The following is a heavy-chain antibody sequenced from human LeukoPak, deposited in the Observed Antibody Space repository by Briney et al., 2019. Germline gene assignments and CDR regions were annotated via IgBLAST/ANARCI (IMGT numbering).Heavy chain of an antibody. V-gene: IGHV4-39*01. D-gene: IGHD3-9*01. J-gene: IGHJ4*02. Sequence: SETLSLTCTVSGGSISSSRFYWGWIRQPPGKGLEWIGYIYYTGNTCCNPSIKGRVTISVDTSKNQFSLKLSSVTAADTAVYYCARHRAELRYFDWLFRDWADYFDYWGQGTLVTVSS. CDR2: IYYTGNT. CDR3: ARHRAELRYFDWLFRDWADYFDY. CDR1: GGSISSSRFY.